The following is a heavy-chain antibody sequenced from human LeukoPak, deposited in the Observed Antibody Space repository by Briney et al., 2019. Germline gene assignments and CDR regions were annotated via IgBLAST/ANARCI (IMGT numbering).Heavy chain of an antibody. J-gene: IGHJ5*02. CDR3: ARLGLIYDILTGYYAYNWFDP. Sequence: SETLSLTCTVSGGSITSGGYYWRWIRQHPKRGLEWICHIPYRGSTYDHPSPKSQVIISVDTSKNQFSLKLNSVTAADTAVYYCARLGLIYDILTGYYAYNWFDPWGQGTLVTVPS. D-gene: IGHD3-9*01. V-gene: IGHV4-31*01. CDR2: IPYRGST. CDR1: GGSITSGGYY.